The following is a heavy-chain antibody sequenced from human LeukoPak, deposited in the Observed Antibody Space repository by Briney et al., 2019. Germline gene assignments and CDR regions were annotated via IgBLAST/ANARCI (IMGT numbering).Heavy chain of an antibody. CDR3: ARDPGSGWWGGFHL. CDR2: IKQDGSEK. V-gene: IGHV3-7*04. J-gene: IGHJ5*02. Sequence: AGGSLRLSCAASGFNFDHYWMTWVRHAPGKGLEWVANIKQDGSEKVYLDSMKGRFTISRDNSRDSLYLQMNSLRPEDTAVYYCARDPGSGWWGGFHLWGQGTLVTVSS. D-gene: IGHD6-19*01. CDR1: GFNFDHYW.